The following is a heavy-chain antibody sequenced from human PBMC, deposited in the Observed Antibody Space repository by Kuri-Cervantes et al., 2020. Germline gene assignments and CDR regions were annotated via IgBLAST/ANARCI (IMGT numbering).Heavy chain of an antibody. Sequence: GESLKISCAASGFSFSSYWMHWVRQAPGKGLVWVSRINSDGSSTSHADSVKGRFTISRDNSKNTLYLQMNSLRAEDTAVYYCARDLRGFGELFSFDYWGQGTLVTVSS. CDR1: GFSFSSYW. V-gene: IGHV3-74*01. D-gene: IGHD3-10*01. CDR3: ARDLRGFGELFSFDY. CDR2: INSDGSST. J-gene: IGHJ4*02.